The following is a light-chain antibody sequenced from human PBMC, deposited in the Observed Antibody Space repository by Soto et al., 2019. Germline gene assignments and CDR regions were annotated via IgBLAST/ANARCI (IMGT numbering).Light chain of an antibody. V-gene: IGKV3-15*01. CDR1: QSVRTK. Sequence: IVMTQSPDALYVSPGEGATLSCRPSQSVRTKLSWYQQKAGQAPRLLIYCASTRATGIPDRFSGSGSGTEFTLTISSLQYEDFAVYYCRQYNSWPPFTFGQGTRLEI. CDR2: CAS. CDR3: RQYNSWPPFT. J-gene: IGKJ5*01.